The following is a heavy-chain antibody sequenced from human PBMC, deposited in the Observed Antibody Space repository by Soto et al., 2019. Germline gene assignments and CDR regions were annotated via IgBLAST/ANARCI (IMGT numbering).Heavy chain of an antibody. CDR2: IIPIFGTA. CDR1: GGTFRSYA. D-gene: IGHD3-22*01. Sequence: GASVKVSCKASGGTFRSYAISWVRQAPGQGLGWMGGIIPIFGTANYAQKFQGRVTITADESTSTAYMELSSLRSEDTAVYYCAREPISYYYDSSGPSRAFDIWGQGTMVTVSS. J-gene: IGHJ3*02. V-gene: IGHV1-69*13. CDR3: AREPISYYYDSSGPSRAFDI.